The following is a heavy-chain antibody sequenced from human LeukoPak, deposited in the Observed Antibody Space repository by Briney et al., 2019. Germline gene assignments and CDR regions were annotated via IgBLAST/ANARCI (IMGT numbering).Heavy chain of an antibody. CDR1: GFTLSIYW. Sequence: PGGPLTRSCAPSGFTLSIYWKHWVRQARGKGLVWVSRINSDGSSTSYADSVKGRFTSSRDNATNTLYLQIYSRRAQDTALNYRARARYGGNYYFDYWGEGALVSVPS. CDR3: ARARYGGNYYFDY. V-gene: IGHV3-74*01. J-gene: IGHJ4*02. D-gene: IGHD4-23*01. CDR2: INSDGSST.